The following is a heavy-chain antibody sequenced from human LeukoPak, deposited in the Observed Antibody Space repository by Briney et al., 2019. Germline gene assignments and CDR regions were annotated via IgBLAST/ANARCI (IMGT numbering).Heavy chain of an antibody. CDR3: ARLVGTYCSSTTCYARSYFDY. D-gene: IGHD2-2*01. V-gene: IGHV4-38-2*02. CDR1: GYSISSGYY. CDR2: ISYSGSI. Sequence: SETLSLTCTVSGYSISSGYYWGWIRQPPGKGLEWIGTISYSGSIYYNPSLTSRVTISVDTSKNQFSLRLSSVTAADTGIYYCARLVGTYCSSTTCYARSYFDYWGQGTLVTVSS. J-gene: IGHJ4*02.